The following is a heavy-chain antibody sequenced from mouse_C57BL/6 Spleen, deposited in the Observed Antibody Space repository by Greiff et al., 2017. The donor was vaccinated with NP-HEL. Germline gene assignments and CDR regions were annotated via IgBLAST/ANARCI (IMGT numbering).Heavy chain of an antibody. J-gene: IGHJ4*01. V-gene: IGHV10-1*01. Sequence: EVQGVESGGGLVQPKGSLKLSCAASGFSFNTYAMNWVRQAPGKGLEWVARIRSKSNNYATYYADSVKDRFTISRDDSESMLYLQMNNLKTEDTAMYYCVRAPDYYAMDYWGQGTSVTVSS. CDR2: IRSKSNNYAT. CDR3: VRAPDYYAMDY. CDR1: GFSFNTYA.